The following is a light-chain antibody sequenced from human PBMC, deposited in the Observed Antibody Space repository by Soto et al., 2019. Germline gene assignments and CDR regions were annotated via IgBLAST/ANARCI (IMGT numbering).Light chain of an antibody. Sequence: DIEMTQSPSSVSASVGDRVTITCRASQDIRYWVAWYQQKPGKVPKLLIYSSTLQSGVPSRFSGSGSGTDFTLTISSLQPEDFATHFCQQANSFPFTFGGGTKVDIK. V-gene: IGKV1-12*01. CDR3: QQANSFPFT. J-gene: IGKJ4*01. CDR2: SS. CDR1: QDIRYW.